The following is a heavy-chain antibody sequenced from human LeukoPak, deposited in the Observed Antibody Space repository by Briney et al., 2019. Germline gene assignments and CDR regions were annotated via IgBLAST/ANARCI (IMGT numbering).Heavy chain of an antibody. CDR2: IHYSGST. Sequence: PSETLSLTCTVSGASISSYYWSWIRQHPGKGLEWIGHIHYSGSTYHNPSLTSRVTISVDTSKNQFSLKLNSVTAADTAVYYCARMESLYGLGSRDYWGQGTLVTVSS. D-gene: IGHD3-10*01. J-gene: IGHJ4*02. V-gene: IGHV4-59*06. CDR1: GASISSYY. CDR3: ARMESLYGLGSRDY.